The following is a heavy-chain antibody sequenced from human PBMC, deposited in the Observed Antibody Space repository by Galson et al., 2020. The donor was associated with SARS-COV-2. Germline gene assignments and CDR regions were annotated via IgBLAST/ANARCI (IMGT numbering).Heavy chain of an antibody. Sequence: ASVKVSCKASGYTFTSYGISWVRQAPGQGLEWMGWISAYNGNTNYAQKLQGRVTMTTDTSTSTAYMELRSLRSDDTAGYYCARGWTYCSSTICSDAVDIWGQGTMVTVSS. CDR3: ARGWTYCSSTICSDAVDI. V-gene: IGHV1-18*01. D-gene: IGHD2-2*01. J-gene: IGHJ3*02. CDR1: GYTFTSYG. CDR2: ISAYNGNT.